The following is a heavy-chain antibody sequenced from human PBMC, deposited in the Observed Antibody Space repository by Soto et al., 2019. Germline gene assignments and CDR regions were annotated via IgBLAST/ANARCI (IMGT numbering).Heavy chain of an antibody. CDR1: GFTFRNAG. Sequence: QVQLVQSGGGVVQPGRSLRLSCATSGFTFRNAGFHWVRQAPGKGLEWVAVIWYDGSKKYYSDYMKGRFTISRDDSKSTLYLEMNSLGAGDTAVYFCARDQGVTNYYFDYCGQGDLVIVSS. CDR3: ARDQGVTNYYFDY. CDR2: IWYDGSKK. V-gene: IGHV3-33*01. J-gene: IGHJ4*02. D-gene: IGHD5-18*01.